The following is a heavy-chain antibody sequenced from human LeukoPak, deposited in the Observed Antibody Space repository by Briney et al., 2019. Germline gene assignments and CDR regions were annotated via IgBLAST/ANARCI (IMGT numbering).Heavy chain of an antibody. CDR3: ARDLDSSGLDY. CDR2: ISSSSSYI. D-gene: IGHD3-22*01. J-gene: IGHJ4*02. Sequence: GESLKISCAASGLTFSSYSMNWVRQAPGKGLEWVSSISSSSSYIYYADSVKGRFTISRDNAKNSLYLQMNSLRAEDTAVYYCARDLDSSGLDYWGQGTLVTVSS. CDR1: GLTFSSYS. V-gene: IGHV3-21*01.